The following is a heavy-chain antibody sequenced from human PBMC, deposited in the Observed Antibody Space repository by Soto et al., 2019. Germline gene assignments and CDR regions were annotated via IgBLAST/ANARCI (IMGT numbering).Heavy chain of an antibody. D-gene: IGHD3-16*01. CDR1: GFIFTDWF. CDR3: AKEGAIRAEVDA. V-gene: IGHV1-46*01. CDR2: INTSGGNS. Sequence: HLAQSGPEVKRPGASVKISCNASGFIFTDWFMHWVRQAPGQGPEWMGIINTSGGNSIYSQKCHDRVTMTRDTSTSTLYVELSSLTSADTAVYYCAKEGAIRAEVDAWGQGTLVTVSS. J-gene: IGHJ5*02.